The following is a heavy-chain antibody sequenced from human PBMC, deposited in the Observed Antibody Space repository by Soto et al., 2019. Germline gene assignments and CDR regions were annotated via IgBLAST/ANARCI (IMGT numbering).Heavy chain of an antibody. D-gene: IGHD4-17*01. J-gene: IGHJ4*02. CDR1: GGSISSGDYY. CDR2: IYYSGST. CDR3: ARSGPDATVTPVPYFDY. Sequence: QVQLQESGPGLVKPSQTLSLTCTVSGGSISSGDYYWSWIRQPPGKGLEWIGYIYYSGSTYYNPSLKSRVTISVDTSKNRFSMKLSCVTAADTAVYYCARSGPDATVTPVPYFDYWGQGTLVTVSS. V-gene: IGHV4-30-4*01.